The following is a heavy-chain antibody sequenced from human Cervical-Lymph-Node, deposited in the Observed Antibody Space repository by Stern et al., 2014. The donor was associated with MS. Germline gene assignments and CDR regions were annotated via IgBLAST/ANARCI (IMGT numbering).Heavy chain of an antibody. D-gene: IGHD1-20*01. Sequence: QVQLVQSGAEVKKPGASVQVSCKASGYTFTTNGISWVRQAPGQGLEWMGWINAYSGNTNYAQNLQGRVTLTTDSSTGTAYMELRSLRSDDTAVYYCARDRNWSFDYWGQGTLVTVSS. CDR3: ARDRNWSFDY. CDR1: GYTFTTNG. J-gene: IGHJ4*02. CDR2: INAYSGNT. V-gene: IGHV1-18*01.